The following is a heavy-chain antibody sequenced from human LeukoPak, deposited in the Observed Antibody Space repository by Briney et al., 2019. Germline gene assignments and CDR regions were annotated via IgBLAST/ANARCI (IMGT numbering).Heavy chain of an antibody. CDR2: IRSKTYGGTA. V-gene: IGHV3-49*03. J-gene: IGHJ4*02. Sequence: GGSLRLSCTDSGFTFGDSAMSWFRQAPGKGLEWVGLIRSKTYGGTAEYAASVKGRFTISRDDSKSIAYLQMNSLKTEDTAVYYCTRNRGTGYYFDYWGLGTLVTVSS. CDR3: TRNRGTGYYFDY. D-gene: IGHD3-9*01. CDR1: GFTFGDSA.